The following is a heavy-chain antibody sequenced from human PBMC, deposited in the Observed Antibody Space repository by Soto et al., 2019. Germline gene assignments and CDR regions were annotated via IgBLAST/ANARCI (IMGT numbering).Heavy chain of an antibody. CDR1: GGSISSGGSY. V-gene: IGHV4-31*03. D-gene: IGHD4-17*01. J-gene: IGHJ3*02. CDR3: ERDVATVATPDALDI. CDR2: IYYSGST. Sequence: ASATLSLLCTVSGGSISSGGSYWSWIRRHPGKGLEWIGYIYYSGSTYYNPSLQSRVTISVDTSKNQFSLKLSSVPAADTAVYYYERDVATVATPDALDIWGQGTTVTVSS.